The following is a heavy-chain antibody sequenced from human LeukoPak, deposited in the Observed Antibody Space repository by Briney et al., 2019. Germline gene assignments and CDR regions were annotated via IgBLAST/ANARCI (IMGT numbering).Heavy chain of an antibody. J-gene: IGHJ6*02. CDR2: INHSGST. Sequence: SETLSLTCAVYGGSFSGYYWSWIRQPPGKGLEWIGEINHSGSTNYNPSLKSRVTISVDTSKNQFSLKLSSVTAADTAVYYCARGFISWTKIYYYYGMDVWGQGTTVTVSS. CDR1: GGSFSGYY. V-gene: IGHV4-34*01. D-gene: IGHD6-13*01. CDR3: ARGFISWTKIYYYYGMDV.